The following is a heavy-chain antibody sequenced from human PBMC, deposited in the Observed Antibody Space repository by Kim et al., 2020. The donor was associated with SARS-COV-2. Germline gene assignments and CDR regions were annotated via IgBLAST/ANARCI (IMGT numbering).Heavy chain of an antibody. Sequence: GGSLRLSCAASGFNFHMGAVSWARQAPGKGLEWVATSIGNGGSTFYGDSVKGRFFISRDNSKETLILQMGGLRAGDSAVYFCARDSCRDFVSGKCFADTWGQGTLVTVSS. V-gene: IGHV3-23*01. CDR2: SIGNGGST. J-gene: IGHJ5*02. D-gene: IGHD1-26*01. CDR3: ARDSCRDFVSGKCFADT. CDR1: GFNFHMGA.